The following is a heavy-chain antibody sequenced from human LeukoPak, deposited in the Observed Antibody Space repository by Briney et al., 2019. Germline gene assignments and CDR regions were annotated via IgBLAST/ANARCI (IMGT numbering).Heavy chain of an antibody. V-gene: IGHV3-48*04. Sequence: PGGSLRLSCAASGFTFSDYWMNWVRQAPGKGLEWVSYISSSGRTIYYADSVKGRFTISRDNAKNLLYLQMNSLRAEDTAVYYCQGAAAASFDYWGQGTLVTVSS. CDR3: QGAAAASFDY. D-gene: IGHD6-13*01. J-gene: IGHJ4*02. CDR2: ISSSGRTI. CDR1: GFTFSDYW.